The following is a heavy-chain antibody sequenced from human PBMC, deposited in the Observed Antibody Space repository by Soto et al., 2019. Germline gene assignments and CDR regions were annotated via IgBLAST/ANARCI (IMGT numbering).Heavy chain of an antibody. J-gene: IGHJ4*02. D-gene: IGHD3-22*01. CDR3: ARRHYYDSSGSRIFDY. CDR2: IYPGDSDT. CDR1: GYSFTSYW. Sequence: LGESLKISCKGSGYSFTSYWIGWVRQMPGKGLEWMGIIYPGDSDTRYSPSFQGQVTISADKSISTAYLQWSSLKASDTALYYCARRHYYDSSGSRIFDYWGQGTLVTVSS. V-gene: IGHV5-51*01.